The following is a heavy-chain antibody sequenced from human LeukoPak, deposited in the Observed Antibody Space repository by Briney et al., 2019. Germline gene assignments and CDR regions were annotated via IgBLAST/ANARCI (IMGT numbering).Heavy chain of an antibody. V-gene: IGHV1-2*02. CDR2: INPNSGGT. CDR1: GYTFTGYY. J-gene: IGHJ4*02. CDR3: ARFPVTLRGFDY. D-gene: IGHD4-17*01. Sequence: GASVKVSCKTSGYTFTGYYMHWVRQAPGQGLEWMGWINPNSGGTNYAQKFQGRVTMTRDTSISTAYMELSRLRSDDTAVYYCARFPVTLRGFDYWGQGTLVTVSS.